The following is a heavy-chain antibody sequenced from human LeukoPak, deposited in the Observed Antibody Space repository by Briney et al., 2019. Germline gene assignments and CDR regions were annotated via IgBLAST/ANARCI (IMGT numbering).Heavy chain of an antibody. Sequence: PSETLSLTCTVSGGSVSSGSYYWSWIRQPPGKGLEWIGYIYYSGSTYYNPSLKSRVTISVDTSKNQFSLKLSSVTAADTAVYYCARGLELDYWGQGTLVTVSS. CDR2: IYYSGST. V-gene: IGHV4-61*01. J-gene: IGHJ4*02. D-gene: IGHD1-7*01. CDR3: ARGLELDY. CDR1: GGSVSSGSYY.